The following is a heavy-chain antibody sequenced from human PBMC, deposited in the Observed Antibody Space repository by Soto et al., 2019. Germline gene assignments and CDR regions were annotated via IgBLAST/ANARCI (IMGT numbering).Heavy chain of an antibody. V-gene: IGHV3-33*01. CDR1: GFTFSSYG. D-gene: IGHD3-22*01. Sequence: QVQLVESGGGVVQPGRSLRLSCAASGFTFSSYGMHWVRQAPGKGLEWVAVIWYDGSNKYYADSVKGRFTISRDNSKNTLYLQMNSLRAEDTAVYYCARDRSYYDSSGYHHPDYWGQGTLVTVSS. CDR2: IWYDGSNK. J-gene: IGHJ4*02. CDR3: ARDRSYYDSSGYHHPDY.